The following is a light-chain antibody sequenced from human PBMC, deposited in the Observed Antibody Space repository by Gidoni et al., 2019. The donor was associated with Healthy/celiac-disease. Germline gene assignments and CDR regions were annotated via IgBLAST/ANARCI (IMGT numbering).Light chain of an antibody. J-gene: IGLJ2*01. CDR3: SSYTSSSTLDVV. CDR1: RSDVGGYNY. V-gene: IGLV2-14*01. Sequence: QSALTQPASMSGSPGQSITISCTGTRSDVGGYNYVSCYQQHPGKAPKLMIYDVSNRPSGVSNRFSGSKSGNTASLTISGLQAEDEADYYCSSYTSSSTLDVVFGGGTKLTVL. CDR2: DVS.